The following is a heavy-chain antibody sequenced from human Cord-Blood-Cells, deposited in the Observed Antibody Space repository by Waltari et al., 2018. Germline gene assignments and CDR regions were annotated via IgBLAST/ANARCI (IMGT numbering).Heavy chain of an antibody. CDR1: GYTFTGYY. CDR3: ARASSSFDY. CDR2: INPNRGST. V-gene: IGHV1-2*04. D-gene: IGHD6-6*01. J-gene: IGHJ4*02. Sequence: QVQLVQSGAEVKKPGASVKVSCKASGYTFTGYYMHWVRQAPGKGLEWMGWINPNRGSTNYAQKFQGWDTMTRDTSISTAYMELSRLRSDDTAVYYCARASSSFDYWGQGTLVTVSS.